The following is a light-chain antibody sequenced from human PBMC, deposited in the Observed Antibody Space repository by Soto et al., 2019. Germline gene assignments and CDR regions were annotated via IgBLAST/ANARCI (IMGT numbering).Light chain of an antibody. J-gene: IGLJ3*02. V-gene: IGLV1-51*01. CDR3: GAWDGSLSTGV. CDR1: SSNIGNHF. Sequence: QSALTQPPSVSAAPGQKVTISCSGSSSNIGNHFVSWYQQVPGTAPTLLIYDDDKRPSGIPDRFSGSKSGTSATLGITGLQSGDEADYYCGAWDGSLSTGVFGGGTKVTVL. CDR2: DDD.